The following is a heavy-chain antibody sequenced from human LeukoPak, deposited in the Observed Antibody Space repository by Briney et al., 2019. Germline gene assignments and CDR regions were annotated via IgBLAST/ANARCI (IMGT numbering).Heavy chain of an antibody. CDR2: ISSSSSTI. D-gene: IGHD3-22*01. J-gene: IGHJ4*02. CDR1: GFTFSSYW. V-gene: IGHV3-48*01. Sequence: GGSLRLSCAGSGFTFSSYWMNWVRQAPGKGLGWVSYISSSSSTIYYADSVKGRFTISRDNAKNSLYLQMNSLRAEDTAVYYCARVRRSSGYYFDYWGQGTLVTVSS. CDR3: ARVRRSSGYYFDY.